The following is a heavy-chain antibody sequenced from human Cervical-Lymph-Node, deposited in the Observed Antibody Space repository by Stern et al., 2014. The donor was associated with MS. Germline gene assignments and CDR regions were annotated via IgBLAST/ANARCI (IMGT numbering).Heavy chain of an antibody. CDR2: IYPDDSDT. Sequence: MQLVQSGVEVKQPGESLKISCKVSENIFSNFWIGWVRQMPGKGLEYVGMIYPDDSDTKYSPSFEGQVTISAAKSINTAYLHWSSLKASDTAIYYCARHYGYYFDFWGQGTLVTVSS. CDR3: ARHYGYYFDF. D-gene: IGHD4-17*01. CDR1: ENIFSNFW. V-gene: IGHV5-51*01. J-gene: IGHJ4*02.